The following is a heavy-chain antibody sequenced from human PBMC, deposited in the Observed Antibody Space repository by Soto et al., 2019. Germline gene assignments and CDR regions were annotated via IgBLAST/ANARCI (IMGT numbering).Heavy chain of an antibody. D-gene: IGHD6-13*01. CDR3: ARWRSWPLWYFDY. J-gene: IGHJ4*02. CDR1: GYTFTSYD. V-gene: IGHV1-8*01. Sequence: ASVKVSCKASGYTFTSYDINWVRQATGQGLEWMGWMNPNSGNTGYAQKFQGRVTMTRNTSISTAYMELSSLRSEDTAVYYCARWRSWPLWYFDYWGQGTLVTVSS. CDR2: MNPNSGNT.